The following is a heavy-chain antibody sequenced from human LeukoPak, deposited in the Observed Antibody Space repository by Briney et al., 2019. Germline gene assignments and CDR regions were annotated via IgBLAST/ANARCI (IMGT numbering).Heavy chain of an antibody. D-gene: IGHD6-13*01. CDR1: GGSISSYY. CDR2: IYYSGST. V-gene: IGHV4-59*05. CDR3: AVQLQQLVYFDY. J-gene: IGHJ4*02. Sequence: SETLSLTCTVSGGSISSYYWSWIRQPPGKGLEWIGSIYYSGSTYYNPSLKSRVTISVDPSKNQFSLKLSSVTAADTAVYYCAVQLQQLVYFDYWGQGTLVTVSS.